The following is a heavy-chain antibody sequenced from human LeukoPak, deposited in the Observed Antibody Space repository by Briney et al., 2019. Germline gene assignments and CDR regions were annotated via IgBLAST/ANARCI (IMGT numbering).Heavy chain of an antibody. CDR3: ARDARGAAAADDPLDI. CDR1: GDTFSSYA. V-gene: IGHV1-69*13. Sequence: GASVKVTCKASGDTFSSYAISWVRQAPGQGLEWMGGIIPIFGTANYAQKFQGRVTITADESTSTAYMELSSLRSEDTAVYYCARDARGAAAADDPLDIWGQGTTVTVSS. D-gene: IGHD6-13*01. CDR2: IIPIFGTA. J-gene: IGHJ3*02.